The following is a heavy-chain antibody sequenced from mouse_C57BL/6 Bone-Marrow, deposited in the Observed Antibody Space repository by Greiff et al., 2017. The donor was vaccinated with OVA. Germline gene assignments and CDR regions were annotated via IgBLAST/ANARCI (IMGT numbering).Heavy chain of an antibody. J-gene: IGHJ4*01. CDR2: IYPGSGST. Sequence: QVQLQQPGAELVKPGASVKMSCKASGYTFTSYWITWVKQRPGQGLEWIGDIYPGSGSTNYNEKFKSKATLTVDTSSSTAYMQLSSLTSEDSAVYYCARETGTRSMIDAMDYWGQGTSVTVSS. CDR1: GYTFTSYW. D-gene: IGHD2-3*01. CDR3: ARETGTRSMIDAMDY. V-gene: IGHV1-55*01.